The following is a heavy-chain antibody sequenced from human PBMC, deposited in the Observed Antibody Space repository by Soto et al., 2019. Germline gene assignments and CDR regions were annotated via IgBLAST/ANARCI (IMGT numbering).Heavy chain of an antibody. CDR1: GYTFTSYG. CDR2: ISAYNGNT. Sequence: QVPLVQSGAEVKKPGASVKVSCKASGYTFTSYGISWVRQAPGQGLEWMGWISAYNGNTNYAQKLQGRVTMTTDTSTSTAYMELRSLRSDDTAVYYCARGLWWCIVVVPAAIFADYWGQGTLVTVSS. J-gene: IGHJ4*02. D-gene: IGHD2-2*01. CDR3: ARGLWWCIVVVPAAIFADY. V-gene: IGHV1-18*01.